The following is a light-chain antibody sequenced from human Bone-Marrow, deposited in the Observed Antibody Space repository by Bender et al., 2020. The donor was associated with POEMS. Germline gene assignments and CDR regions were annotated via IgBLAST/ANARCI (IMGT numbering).Light chain of an antibody. CDR3: CSCVGVPWV. Sequence: QSALTQPASVSGSLGQSITISCTGTSTDVGTYKFVSWYQQHPGKAPKLLVYEVNKRPSGVSNRFSASKSGNTASLTISGLQGEDEAVYYCCSCVGVPWVFGGGTRLSVL. V-gene: IGLV2-23*02. J-gene: IGLJ3*02. CDR2: EVN. CDR1: STDVGTYKF.